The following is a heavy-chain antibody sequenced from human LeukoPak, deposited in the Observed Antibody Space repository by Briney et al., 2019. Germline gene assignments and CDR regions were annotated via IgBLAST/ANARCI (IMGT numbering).Heavy chain of an antibody. D-gene: IGHD2-8*02. J-gene: IGHJ4*02. CDR2: ISYDGSNK. CDR1: GFTFSSYA. V-gene: IGHV3-30-3*01. Sequence: PGGSLRLSCAASGFTFSSYAMHWVRQAPGKGLEWVAVISYDGSNKYYADSVKGRFTISRDNSKNTLYLQMNSLRAEDTAVYYCARGALVVSGGDFDYWGQGTLVTVSS. CDR3: ARGALVVSGGDFDY.